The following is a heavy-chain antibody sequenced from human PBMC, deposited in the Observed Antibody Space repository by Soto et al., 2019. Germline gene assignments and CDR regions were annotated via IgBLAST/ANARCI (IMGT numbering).Heavy chain of an antibody. CDR3: VSDRGYGHASAPYS. D-gene: IGHD3-10*01. V-gene: IGHV3-30*03. Sequence: QAQLVESGGGVVQPGRSLRLSCAASGFAFSSYGMHWVRQAPGTGLEWVAVISYDGSLQHYADSVKGRFTISRDNSKKMGLLQMSSLRAEETAVYYCVSDRGYGHASAPYSWGQGTLVSVSS. CDR2: ISYDGSLQ. J-gene: IGHJ4*02. CDR1: GFAFSSYG.